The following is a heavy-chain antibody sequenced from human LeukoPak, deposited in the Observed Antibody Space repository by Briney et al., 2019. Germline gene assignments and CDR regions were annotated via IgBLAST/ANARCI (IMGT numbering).Heavy chain of an antibody. CDR2: ISYDGSNE. Sequence: GGSLRLCCAASGFTFSRYAMHWVRQDPGKGLESVAVISYDGSNEYYADSVKGRFTISRDSSENTLYLQMNSLRVEDTAVYYCARVGYYSSGPFSYFDYWGQGTLVTVSS. V-gene: IGHV3-30-3*01. CDR1: GFTFSRYA. D-gene: IGHD3-10*01. J-gene: IGHJ4*02. CDR3: ARVGYYSSGPFSYFDY.